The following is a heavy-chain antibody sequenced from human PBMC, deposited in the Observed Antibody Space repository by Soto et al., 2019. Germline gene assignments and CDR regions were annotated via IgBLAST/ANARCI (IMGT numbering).Heavy chain of an antibody. CDR2: ITEKGDTA. CDR1: GFTFRTYA. V-gene: IGHV3-23*01. J-gene: IGHJ4*02. CDR3: VKDYPYCGGACNSLNFFDY. D-gene: IGHD2-21*02. Sequence: EVQLLESGGGLVQPGGSLRLSCAASGFTFRTYAMSWVRHAPGKGLEWVSGITEKGDTAWYADSVRGRFTISSDNSGNTVYLQMNSLRAEDTAMYYCVKDYPYCGGACNSLNFFDYWGQGTLVTVSS.